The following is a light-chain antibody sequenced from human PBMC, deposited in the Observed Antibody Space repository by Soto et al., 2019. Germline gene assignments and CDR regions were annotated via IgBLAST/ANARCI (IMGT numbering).Light chain of an antibody. CDR1: QSISNH. CDR2: AAS. CDR3: QQSYSSPPT. V-gene: IGKV1-39*01. J-gene: IGKJ1*01. Sequence: IQMTQSPSALSPSLEDRVIITCRASQSISNHLNWYQQKPGKAPKLLIFAASSLQSGVPSRFSGSRSGPDFTLTISSLQPEDFATYYCQQSYSSPPTFGQGTKVDIK.